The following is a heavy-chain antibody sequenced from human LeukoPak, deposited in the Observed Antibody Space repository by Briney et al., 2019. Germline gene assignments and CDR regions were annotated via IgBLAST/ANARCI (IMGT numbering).Heavy chain of an antibody. V-gene: IGHV3-23*01. CDR1: GFTFSSYA. CDR3: AKVDYYDSSGYSDY. D-gene: IGHD3-22*01. J-gene: IGHJ4*02. CDR2: ISGGGGST. Sequence: PGGSLRLSCAASGFTFSSYAMSWVRQAPGKGLEWVSAISGGGGSTYYADSVKGRFTISRDNSKNTLYLQMNSLRAEDTAVYYCAKVDYYDSSGYSDYWGQGTLVTVSS.